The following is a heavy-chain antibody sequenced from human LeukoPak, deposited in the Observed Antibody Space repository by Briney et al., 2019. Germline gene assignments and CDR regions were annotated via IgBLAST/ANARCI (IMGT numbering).Heavy chain of an antibody. J-gene: IGHJ6*03. CDR1: GGSISSSSYY. Sequence: KPSETLSLTCTVSGGSISSSSYYWGWIRQPPGKGLEWIGSIYYSGSTYYNPSLKSRVTISVDTSKNQFSLKLSSVTAADTAVYYCARRSPSGYYYMDVWGKETTVTVSS. CDR2: IYYSGST. V-gene: IGHV4-39*01. CDR3: ARRSPSGYYYMDV.